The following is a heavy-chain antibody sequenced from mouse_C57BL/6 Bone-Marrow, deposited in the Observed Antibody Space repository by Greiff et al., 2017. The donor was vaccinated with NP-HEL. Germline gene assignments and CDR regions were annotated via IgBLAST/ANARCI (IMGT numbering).Heavy chain of an antibody. V-gene: IGHV14-4*01. CDR2: IDPENGDT. Sequence: VQLQQSGAELVRPGASVKLSCTASGFNIKDDYMHWVKQRPEQGLEWIGWIDPENGDTEYASKFQGKATITADTSSNTAYLQLSSLTSEDTAVYYCTPYYYGSSSGYFDYWGQGTTLTVSS. D-gene: IGHD1-1*01. CDR3: TPYYYGSSSGYFDY. J-gene: IGHJ2*01. CDR1: GFNIKDDY.